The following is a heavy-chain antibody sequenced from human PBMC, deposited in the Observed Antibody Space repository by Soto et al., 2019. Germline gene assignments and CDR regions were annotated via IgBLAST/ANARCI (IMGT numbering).Heavy chain of an antibody. CDR1: GGSISSYY. CDR2: IYYSEST. Sequence: PSETLSLTCTVSGGSISSYYWSWIRQPPGKGLEWIGYIYYSESTNYNPSLKSRVTISVDESKNTLFLEMNSLRAEDTATYFCARAMGVSNYYFYGIDVWGQGTTDTVSS. D-gene: IGHD2-8*02. J-gene: IGHJ6*02. V-gene: IGHV4-59*12. CDR3: ARAMGVSNYYFYGIDV.